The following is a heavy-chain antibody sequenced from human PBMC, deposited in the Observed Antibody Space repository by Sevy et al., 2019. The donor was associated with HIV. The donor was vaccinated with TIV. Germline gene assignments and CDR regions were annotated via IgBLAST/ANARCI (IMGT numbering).Heavy chain of an antibody. Sequence: GGSLRLSCAASGFTFSDYYMSWIRQAPGKGLEWVSYISSSGSTIYYADSVKGRFTISRDNAKNSLYLQMNSLRAEDTAVYYCARGEIQRWLQYLYYYGMDVWGQGTMVTVSS. V-gene: IGHV3-11*01. D-gene: IGHD5-12*01. CDR3: ARGEIQRWLQYLYYYGMDV. J-gene: IGHJ6*02. CDR1: GFTFSDYY. CDR2: ISSSGSTI.